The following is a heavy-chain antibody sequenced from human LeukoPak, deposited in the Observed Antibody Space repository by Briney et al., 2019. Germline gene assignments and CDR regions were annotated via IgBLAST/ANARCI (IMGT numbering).Heavy chain of an antibody. CDR2: IYTSGST. Sequence: PSQTLSLTCTVSGGSISSGGYYWSWIRQPAGKGLEWIGRIYTSGSTNYNPSLKSRVTISVDTSKNQFSLKLSSVTAADTAVYYCARDGADGPLYYYGMDVWGQGTTVTVSS. CDR1: GGSISSGGYY. D-gene: IGHD3-16*01. V-gene: IGHV4-61*02. CDR3: ARDGADGPLYYYGMDV. J-gene: IGHJ6*02.